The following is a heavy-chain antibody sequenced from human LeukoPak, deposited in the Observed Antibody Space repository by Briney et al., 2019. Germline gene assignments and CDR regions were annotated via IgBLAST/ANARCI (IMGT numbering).Heavy chain of an antibody. CDR2: ISGSSPAT. Sequence: PGGSLRLSCAASGFPFSSYTLSWVRQAPGKGLEWVSAISGSSPATYYSGSVKGRFTISRDNSKNTLYLQMNSLRADDTAVYYCASPLLGVSPWGQGTLVTVSS. D-gene: IGHD3-3*01. V-gene: IGHV3-23*01. CDR1: GFPFSSYT. J-gene: IGHJ4*02. CDR3: ASPLLGVSP.